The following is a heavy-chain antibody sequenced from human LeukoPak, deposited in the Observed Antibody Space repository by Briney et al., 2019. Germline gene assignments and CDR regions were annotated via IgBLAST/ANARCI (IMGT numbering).Heavy chain of an antibody. Sequence: TGGSLRLSCAASRFTFSSYSMYWVRQAPGKGLEWVSSISSSSSYIYYADSVKGRFTISRDNAKNSLYLQMNSLRAEDTAVYYCAKSTGGRGSYSFFAYWGQRTLVTVSS. J-gene: IGHJ4*02. D-gene: IGHD1-26*01. CDR1: RFTFSSYS. V-gene: IGHV3-21*04. CDR2: ISSSSSYI. CDR3: AKSTGGRGSYSFFAY.